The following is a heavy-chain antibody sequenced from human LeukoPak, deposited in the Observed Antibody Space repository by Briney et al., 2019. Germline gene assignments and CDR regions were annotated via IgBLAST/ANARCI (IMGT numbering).Heavy chain of an antibody. V-gene: IGHV7-4-1*02. D-gene: IGHD3-9*01. Sequence: GASVKVSCKASGYIFSDYSVNWVRQAPGQGLEWMGWINTNTGNPMYAQGFTGRFVFSLDTSVSTSYLQISSLEAEDTAVYYCAVPVGIEFDWLSYAFDLWGQGTLVTVSS. CDR2: INTNTGNP. CDR1: GYIFSDYS. J-gene: IGHJ4*02. CDR3: AVPVGIEFDWLSYAFDL.